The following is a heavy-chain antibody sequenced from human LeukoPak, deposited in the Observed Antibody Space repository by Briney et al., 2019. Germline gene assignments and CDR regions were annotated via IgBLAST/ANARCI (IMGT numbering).Heavy chain of an antibody. CDR3: AKDTIPDYYDSSGYSSYYFDY. Sequence: PGGSPRLSCAASGFTFSSYAMSWVRQAPGKGLEWVSAISGSGGSTYYADSVKGRFTISRDNSKNTLYLQMNGLRAEDTAVYYCAKDTIPDYYDSSGYSSYYFDYWGQGTLVTVSS. CDR2: ISGSGGST. D-gene: IGHD3-22*01. V-gene: IGHV3-23*01. J-gene: IGHJ4*02. CDR1: GFTFSSYA.